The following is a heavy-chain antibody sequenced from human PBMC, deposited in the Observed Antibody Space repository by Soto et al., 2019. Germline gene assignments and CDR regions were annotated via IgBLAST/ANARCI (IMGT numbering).Heavy chain of an antibody. D-gene: IGHD2-21*02. CDR3: ARVLGGNSGLDY. CDR2: INTDGSST. CDR1: GFTFSNYW. V-gene: IGHV3-74*01. J-gene: IGHJ4*02. Sequence: EVQLVESGGGLVQPGGSLRLSCAASGFTFSNYWMHWVRQAPGKGLVWVSRINTDGSSTTYADSVKGRFTISRDNAKNTLYLQTNSLRAEDTALYYCARVLGGNSGLDYWGQGTLVTVSS.